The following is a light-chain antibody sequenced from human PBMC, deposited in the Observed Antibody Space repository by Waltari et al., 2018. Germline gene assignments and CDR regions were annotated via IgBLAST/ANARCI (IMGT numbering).Light chain of an antibody. CDR2: EDT. CDR3: QTYDGSNHVV. CDR1: SGNIVRSH. J-gene: IGLJ2*01. Sequence: FMLTQPHSVSESPGKTVTISCTRSSGNIVRSHVQWYQQRPGSSPTTVIYEDTQRPSGVPDRFSGSIDRSSNSASLSISGLKTEDEADYYCQTYDGSNHVVFGGGTKLTVL. V-gene: IGLV6-57*01.